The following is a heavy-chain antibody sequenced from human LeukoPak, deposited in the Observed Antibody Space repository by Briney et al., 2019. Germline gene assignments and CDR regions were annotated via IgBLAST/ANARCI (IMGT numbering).Heavy chain of an antibody. CDR3: ARTNPMVTLFDY. J-gene: IGHJ4*02. Sequence: PSETLSLTCTVSGGSISSGGYYWSWLRQHPGKGLEWIGYIYYTGSTYYNPSLKSRISISVDTSKNQFSLKLSSVTAADTAVYYCARTNPMVTLFDYWGQGTLVTVSS. CDR1: GGSISSGGYY. V-gene: IGHV4-31*03. CDR2: IYYTGST. D-gene: IGHD4-17*01.